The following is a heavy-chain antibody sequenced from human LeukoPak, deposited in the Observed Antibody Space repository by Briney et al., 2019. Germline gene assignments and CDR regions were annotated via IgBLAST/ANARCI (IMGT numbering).Heavy chain of an antibody. CDR1: GGSISSGGYS. J-gene: IGHJ4*02. D-gene: IGHD3-16*01. CDR2: IYHSGST. Sequence: SQTLSLTCAVSGGSISSGGYSWSWIRQPPGKGLEWIGYIYHSGSTYYNPSLKSRVTISVDRSKSQFSLKLSSVTAADTAVYYCAREGGGGSSPLFYFDYWGQGTLVTVSS. CDR3: AREGGGGSSPLFYFDY. V-gene: IGHV4-30-2*01.